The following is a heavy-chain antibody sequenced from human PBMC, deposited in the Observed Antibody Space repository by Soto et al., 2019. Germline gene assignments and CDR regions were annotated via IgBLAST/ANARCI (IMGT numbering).Heavy chain of an antibody. D-gene: IGHD3-10*01. V-gene: IGHV4-59*08. CDR3: ARPGFGPLHGLVDV. CDR2: INYDGYS. CDR1: GGSITNYY. J-gene: IGHJ6*02. Sequence: QVQLQESGPGLVKPSETLSLTCTVSGGSITNYYCSWFRQPPGKGLEWIGYINYDGYSAYNLSLKXXVXXSMDASKTQFSLMLESVTATDTAVYYCARPGFGPLHGLVDVWGPGTTVIVSS.